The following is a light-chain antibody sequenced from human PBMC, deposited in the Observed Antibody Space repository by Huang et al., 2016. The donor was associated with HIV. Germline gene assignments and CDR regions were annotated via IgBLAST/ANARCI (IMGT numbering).Light chain of an antibody. CDR2: DAS. V-gene: IGKV1-33*01. CDR1: QDISNY. CDR3: QQYDNLPFT. J-gene: IGKJ3*01. Sequence: DIQMTQSPSSLSASVGDRVTITCQASQDISNYLNWYQQKPGKAPKLLIYDASNLETVVPSRFSGSGSGTDFTFTIRSLQPEDIATYYCQQYDNLPFTFGPGTKVDIK.